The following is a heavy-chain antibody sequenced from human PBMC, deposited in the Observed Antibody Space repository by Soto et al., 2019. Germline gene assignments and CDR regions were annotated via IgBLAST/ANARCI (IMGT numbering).Heavy chain of an antibody. CDR2: ISTSGNT. CDR1: GFTLSAKY. D-gene: IGHD6-19*01. CDR3: VASRSKPRFDS. Sequence: AGGALRLPCAGSGFTLSAKYIGWVRQAPGKGLEWVSVISTSGNTYYAQSVKGRFTISRDTSKNTLYLQMNSLRAEDTAVYYCVASRSKPRFDSWGQGDLVTLSS. J-gene: IGHJ4*02. V-gene: IGHV3-66*01.